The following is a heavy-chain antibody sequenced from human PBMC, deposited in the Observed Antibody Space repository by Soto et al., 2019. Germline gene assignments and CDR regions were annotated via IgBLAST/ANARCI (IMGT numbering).Heavy chain of an antibody. CDR2: INPNSGGT. CDR1: GYTFTGYY. D-gene: IGHD6-13*01. Sequence: ASVKVSCKASGYTFTGYYMHWVRQAPGLGLEWMGWINPNSGGTNYAQKFQGWVTMTRDTSISTAYMELSRLRSDDTAVYYCARTIAAAGSFWFDPWGQGTLVTVSS. CDR3: ARTIAAAGSFWFDP. J-gene: IGHJ5*02. V-gene: IGHV1-2*04.